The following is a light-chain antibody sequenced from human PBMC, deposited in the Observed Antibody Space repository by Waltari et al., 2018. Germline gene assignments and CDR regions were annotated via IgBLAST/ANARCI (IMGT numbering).Light chain of an antibody. CDR3: QHVYVYPPWT. CDR1: QGVGSY. CDR2: AAS. J-gene: IGKJ1*01. Sequence: DIQLTQSPSFLSASIGDRVTITCRASQGVGSYLAWYQQKPGKAPKLLIYAASILQSGVPSMFSGSGSGTAFTLTISSLQPEDFATYSCQHVYVYPPWTFGQGTKVEIK. V-gene: IGKV1-9*01.